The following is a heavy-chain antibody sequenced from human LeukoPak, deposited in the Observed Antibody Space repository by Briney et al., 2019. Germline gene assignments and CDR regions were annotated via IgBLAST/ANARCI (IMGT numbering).Heavy chain of an antibody. CDR3: AIDLRATVTADY. J-gene: IGHJ4*02. CDR2: ISSSGGST. Sequence: PGGSLSLPCAASGFTFSSYTMSWVRQAPGKGLEWVSVISSSGGSTNYADSVKGRFTISRDNSKNTLYLQINSLRAEDTAVYFCAIDLRATVTADYWGQGTLVTVSS. CDR1: GFTFSSYT. V-gene: IGHV3-23*01. D-gene: IGHD4-17*01.